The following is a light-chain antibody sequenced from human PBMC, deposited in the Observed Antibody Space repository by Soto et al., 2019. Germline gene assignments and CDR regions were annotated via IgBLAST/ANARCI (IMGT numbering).Light chain of an antibody. CDR1: SSDVGGYNY. CDR2: EVS. CDR3: SSYTSSKTWV. J-gene: IGLJ3*02. Sequence: QSALTQPAPVSGSPGQSITISCTGTSSDVGGYNYVSWYQQHPGRAPKLMIYEVSDRPSGVSNRFSGSKSGNTASLTISGLQAEDEADYYCSSYTSSKTWVFGGGTQLTVL. V-gene: IGLV2-14*01.